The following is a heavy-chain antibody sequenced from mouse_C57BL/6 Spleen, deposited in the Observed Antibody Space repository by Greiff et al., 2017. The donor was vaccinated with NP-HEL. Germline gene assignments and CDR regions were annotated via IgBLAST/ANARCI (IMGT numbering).Heavy chain of an antibody. V-gene: IGHV1-54*01. J-gene: IGHJ2*01. D-gene: IGHD2-10*01. CDR1: GYAFTNYL. CDR3: ARGMGPYLFDY. Sequence: QVQLKESGAELVRPGTSVKVSCKASGYAFTNYLIEWVKQRPGQGLEWIGLINPGSGGTNYNEKFKGKATLTADKSSSTAYMQLSSLTSEDSAVYFCARGMGPYLFDYWGQGTTLTVSS. CDR2: INPGSGGT.